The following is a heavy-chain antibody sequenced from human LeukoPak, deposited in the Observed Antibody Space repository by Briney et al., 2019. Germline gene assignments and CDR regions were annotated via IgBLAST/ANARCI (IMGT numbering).Heavy chain of an antibody. CDR3: ARNRYDILTGYYKFWFDP. Sequence: PSETLSLTCTVSGGSISSYYWSWIRQPPGKGLEWIGYIYYSGSTNYNPSLKSRATISVDTSKNQFSLKLSSVTAADTAVYYCARNRYDILTGYYKFWFDPWGQGTLVTVSS. D-gene: IGHD3-9*01. V-gene: IGHV4-59*01. CDR1: GGSISSYY. J-gene: IGHJ5*02. CDR2: IYYSGST.